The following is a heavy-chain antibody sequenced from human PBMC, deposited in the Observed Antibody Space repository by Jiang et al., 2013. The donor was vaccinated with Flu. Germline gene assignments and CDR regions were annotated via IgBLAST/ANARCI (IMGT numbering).Heavy chain of an antibody. V-gene: IGHV4-59*08. Sequence: LLKPSETLSLTCTVSGDSMSGYYWSWIRQSPEKGLEWIAYIYYTGSTNYNPSLRSRVTVSVDTSKNQVFLRLTSVTAADTAVYYCARHYGSGTYPLDYWGRGTLVTVSS. CDR1: GDSMSGYY. J-gene: IGHJ4*02. D-gene: IGHD3-10*01. CDR2: IYYTGST. CDR3: ARHYGSGTYPLDY.